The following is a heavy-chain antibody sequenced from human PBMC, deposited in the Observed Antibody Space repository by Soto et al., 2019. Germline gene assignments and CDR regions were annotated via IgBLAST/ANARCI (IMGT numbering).Heavy chain of an antibody. D-gene: IGHD2-15*01. V-gene: IGHV3-7*01. J-gene: IGHJ4*02. CDR3: AGISRGH. CDR2: ITDDGTGK. CDR1: GFTLNRDW. Sequence: EAQLVESGGDLVQPGGSLRLSCAASGFTLNRDWTSWVRQAPGKGLEWVASITDDGTGKFYVDSVKGRFTIPRDDAKNPLYLQMISLRAEDTAVYYCAGISRGHWGQGTLVTVSS.